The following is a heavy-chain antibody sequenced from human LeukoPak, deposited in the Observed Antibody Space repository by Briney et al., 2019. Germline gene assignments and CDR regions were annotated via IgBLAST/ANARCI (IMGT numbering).Heavy chain of an antibody. CDR3: ARDSTVTLRRGMDV. CDR1: GGSISSGGYS. J-gene: IGHJ6*02. Sequence: SETLSLTCAVSGGSISSGGYSWSWIRQPPGKGLEWIGYIYHSGSTYYNPSLKSRVTISVDRSKNQLSLKLSSVTAADTAVYYCARDSTVTLRRGMDVWGQGTTVTVSS. V-gene: IGHV4-30-2*01. CDR2: IYHSGST. D-gene: IGHD4-17*01.